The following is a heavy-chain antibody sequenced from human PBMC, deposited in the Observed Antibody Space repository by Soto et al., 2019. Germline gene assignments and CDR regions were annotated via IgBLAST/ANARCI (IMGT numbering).Heavy chain of an antibody. CDR3: GRVRDSHRPPDY. V-gene: IGHV3-7*01. CDR2: IKQDGSEI. D-gene: IGHD2-15*01. Sequence: GGSLRLSCEASGFTFSAFWMTWLRQVPGKGLEWVATIKQDGSEIFSVDSVKGRFTISRDNAKSSLFLQMNSLSAEDTAVYYCGRVRDSHRPPDYWGQGTLVTVSS. J-gene: IGHJ4*02. CDR1: GFTFSAFW.